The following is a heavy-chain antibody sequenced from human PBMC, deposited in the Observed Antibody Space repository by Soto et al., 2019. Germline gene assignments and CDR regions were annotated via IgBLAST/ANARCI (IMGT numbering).Heavy chain of an antibody. CDR2: INPMFNST. CDR1: GGTFDHAA. Sequence: QVQLVQSGAEVKKPGSSVKVSCEAPGGTFDHAAITWVRQAPGQGLEWTGGINPMFNSTHYAQKFQGRVTITADAATSTAFMELRRLRSDDTAVYYCARQIFAADYWGQGTLLIVSS. J-gene: IGHJ4*02. D-gene: IGHD3-9*01. V-gene: IGHV1-69*01. CDR3: ARQIFAADY.